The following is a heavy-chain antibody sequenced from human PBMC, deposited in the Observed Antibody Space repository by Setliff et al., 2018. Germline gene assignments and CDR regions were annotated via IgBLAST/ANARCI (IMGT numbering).Heavy chain of an antibody. J-gene: IGHJ4*02. CDR1: GFTFGDYA. CDR3: TGHYHEYCGGDCYPPFFDD. V-gene: IGHV3-49*04. Sequence: GGSLRLSCTASGFTFGDYAMSWVRQAPGKGLEWVGFIRSKAYGGTTEYAASVIGRFTISRDDSKSIAYLQMNSLKTEDTAVYYYTGHYHEYCGGDCYPPFFDDWGQGTLVTVSS. CDR2: IRSKAYGGTT. D-gene: IGHD2-21*02.